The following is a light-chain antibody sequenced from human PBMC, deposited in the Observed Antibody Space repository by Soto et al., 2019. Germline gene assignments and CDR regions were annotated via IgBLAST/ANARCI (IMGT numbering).Light chain of an antibody. J-gene: IGKJ5*01. V-gene: IGKV3-11*01. CDR2: DAS. CDR1: QSVSSY. CDR3: QQRSNWPPLIT. Sequence: EIVLTQSPATLSLSPGERATLSCRASQSVSSYLAWYQQKPGQAPRLLIYDASNRVIGIPARFSGSGSGTDFTLTISSLEPEDFAVYYCQQRSNWPPLITFGQGTRLEIK.